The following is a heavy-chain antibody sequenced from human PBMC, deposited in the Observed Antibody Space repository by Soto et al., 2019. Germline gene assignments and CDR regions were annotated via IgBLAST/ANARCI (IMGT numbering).Heavy chain of an antibody. Sequence: SETLSLTCTVSGGSISSSGYYWGWIRQPPGKGLEWIGTIYYSGSTYYNPSPKSRVTISVDTSKNQFSLKLSSVTAADTAVYYCARQLSFYGDYGRYFDFWGQGTLVTVSS. V-gene: IGHV4-39*01. J-gene: IGHJ4*02. CDR2: IYYSGST. CDR1: GGSISSSGYY. D-gene: IGHD4-17*01. CDR3: ARQLSFYGDYGRYFDF.